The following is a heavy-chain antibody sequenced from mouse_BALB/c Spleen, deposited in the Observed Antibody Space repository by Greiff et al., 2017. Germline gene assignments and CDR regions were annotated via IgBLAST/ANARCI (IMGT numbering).Heavy chain of an antibody. V-gene: IGHV14-4*02. CDR3: FYYEYDYAMDY. CDR1: GFNIKDYY. D-gene: IGHD2-4*01. CDR2: IDPENGDT. J-gene: IGHJ4*01. Sequence: VQLQQSGAELVRSGASVKLSCTASGFNIKDYYMHWVKQRPEQGLEWIGWIDPENGDTEYAPKFQGKATMTADTSSNTAYLQLSSLTSEDTAVYYCFYYEYDYAMDYWGQGTSVTVSS.